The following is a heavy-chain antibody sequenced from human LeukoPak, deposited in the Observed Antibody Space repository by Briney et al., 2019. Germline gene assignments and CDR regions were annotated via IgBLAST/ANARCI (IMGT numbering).Heavy chain of an antibody. CDR2: INHSGST. CDR3: ARGGGTISITGTAATWFDP. Sequence: SETLSLTCAVYGGSFSGYYWSWIRQPPGKGLEWTGEINHSGSTNYNPSLKSRVTISVDTSKNQFSLKLSSVTAADTAVYYCARGGGTISITGTAATWFDPWGQGTLVTVST. CDR1: GGSFSGYY. V-gene: IGHV4-34*01. J-gene: IGHJ5*02. D-gene: IGHD1-20*01.